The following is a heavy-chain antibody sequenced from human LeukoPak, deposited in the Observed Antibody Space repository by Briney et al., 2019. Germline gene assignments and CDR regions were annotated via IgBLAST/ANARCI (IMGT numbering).Heavy chain of an antibody. CDR1: GFTFSRHW. V-gene: IGHV3-7*01. CDR3: ASSKVWESYRYFDY. D-gene: IGHD3-16*02. CDR2: IKPDGGQK. Sequence: PGGSLRLSCAASGFTFSRHWMGWVRQAPGKGLEWVANIKPDGGQKDYVDSVKDRFTISRDNAKNSVFLQMNNLRVEDTAVYYCASSKVWESYRYFDYWGQGSLVTVS. J-gene: IGHJ4*02.